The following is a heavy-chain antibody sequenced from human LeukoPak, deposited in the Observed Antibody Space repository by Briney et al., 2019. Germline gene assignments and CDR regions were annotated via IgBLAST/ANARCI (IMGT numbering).Heavy chain of an antibody. CDR1: GFTFSSYA. CDR2: ISSSSSYI. Sequence: PGGSLRLSCAASGFTFSSYAMSWVRQAPGKGLEWVSSISSSSSYIYYADSVKGRFTISRDNAKNSLYLQMNSLRAEDTAVYYCAPGLYGGNSRGDYWGQGTLVTVSS. V-gene: IGHV3-21*01. D-gene: IGHD4-23*01. J-gene: IGHJ4*02. CDR3: APGLYGGNSRGDY.